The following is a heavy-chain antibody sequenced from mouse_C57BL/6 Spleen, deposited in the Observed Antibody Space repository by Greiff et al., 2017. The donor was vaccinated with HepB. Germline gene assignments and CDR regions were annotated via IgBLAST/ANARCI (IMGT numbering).Heavy chain of an antibody. V-gene: IGHV1-64*01. J-gene: IGHJ1*03. CDR2: IHPNSGST. CDR3: ARGDGIYDYAGYFDV. D-gene: IGHD2-4*01. Sequence: QVQLQQPGAELVKPGASVKLSCKASGYTFTSYWMHWVKQRPGQGLEWIGMIHPNSGSTNYNEKFKSKATLTVDKSSSTAYMQLSSLTSEDSAVYYGARGDGIYDYAGYFDVWGTGPTVTVSS. CDR1: GYTFTSYW.